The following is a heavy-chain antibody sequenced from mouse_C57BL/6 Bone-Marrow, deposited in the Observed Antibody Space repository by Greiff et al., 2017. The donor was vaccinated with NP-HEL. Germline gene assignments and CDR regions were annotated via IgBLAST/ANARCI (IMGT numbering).Heavy chain of an antibody. CDR1: GFSLTSYG. V-gene: IGHV2-5*01. D-gene: IGHD1-1*01. CDR2: IWRGGST. Sequence: VQLQQSGPGLVQPSQSLSITCTVSGFSLTSYGVHWVRQSPGKGLEWLGVIWRGGSTDYNAAFMSRLSITKDNSKSQVFFKMNSLQADDTAIYYCAAYYYGSIYYAMDYWGQGTSVTVSS. CDR3: AAYYYGSIYYAMDY. J-gene: IGHJ4*01.